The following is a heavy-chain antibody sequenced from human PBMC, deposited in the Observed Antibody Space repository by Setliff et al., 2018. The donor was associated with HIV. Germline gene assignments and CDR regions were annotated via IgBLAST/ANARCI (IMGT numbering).Heavy chain of an antibody. CDR2: ISAYNGNT. CDR1: GYTFTSYG. Sequence: ASVKVSCKSSGYTFTSYGISWVRQAPGQGLEWMGWISAYNGNTNYAQKLQGRVTMTTDTSTSTAYMELRSLRSDDTAVYYCARPHGSYWYLDYWGQGALVTVSS. V-gene: IGHV1-18*01. J-gene: IGHJ4*02. D-gene: IGHD1-26*01. CDR3: ARPHGSYWYLDY.